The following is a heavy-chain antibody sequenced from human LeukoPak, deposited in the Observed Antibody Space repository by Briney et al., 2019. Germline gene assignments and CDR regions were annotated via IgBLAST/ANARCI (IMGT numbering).Heavy chain of an antibody. CDR2: ISAYNGNT. J-gene: IGHJ5*02. V-gene: IGHV1-18*01. CDR1: GYTFTSYG. D-gene: IGHD3-3*01. Sequence: GASVKVSCKASGYTFTSYGISWVRQAPGQGLEWMGWISAYNGNTNYAQKLQGRVTMTTDTSTSTAYMELRSLRSDDTAVYYCAREWVSSDFWSGYYSWFDPWGQGTLVTVSS. CDR3: AREWVSSDFWSGYYSWFDP.